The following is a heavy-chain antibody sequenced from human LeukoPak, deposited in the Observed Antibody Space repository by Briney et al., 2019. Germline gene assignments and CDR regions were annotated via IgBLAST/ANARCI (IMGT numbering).Heavy chain of an antibody. D-gene: IGHD2-2*01. V-gene: IGHV4-59*01. CDR1: GGSMSTYY. J-gene: IGHJ3*02. CDR2: IYDSGST. Sequence: PSETLSLTCSVSGGSMSTYYWSWIRQPPGKGLEWIGYIYDSGSTGYNPSLKSRVTISADTSKNQFSLKLSSVSAADTAIYYCARSRRPTAMYAFDIGGQGTMVTVSS. CDR3: ARSRRPTAMYAFDI.